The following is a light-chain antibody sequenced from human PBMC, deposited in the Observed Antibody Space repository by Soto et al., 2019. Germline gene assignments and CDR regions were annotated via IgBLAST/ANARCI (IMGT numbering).Light chain of an antibody. CDR2: EVS. CDR3: DSHGGNNILYV. V-gene: IGLV2-8*01. CDR1: SSDVGNPKY. J-gene: IGLJ1*01. Sequence: QSALTQPPSASGSLGQSVTISCTGTSSDVGNPKYFSWYQQHPGKPPTLMIYEVSKRPSGVPDRFSGSKFGNTASLTVSGLQAEDEADYYCDSHGGNNILYVFGTGTKLTVL.